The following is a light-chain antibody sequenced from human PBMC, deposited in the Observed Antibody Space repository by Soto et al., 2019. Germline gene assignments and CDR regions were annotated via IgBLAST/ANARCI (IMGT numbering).Light chain of an antibody. Sequence: EIVLTQSPGTLSLSPGERATLSCRASQSVSTTSLAWYQQKPGQAPTLLIYGASSRATGIPDRFSGSGSGTDFTLTISRLEPEDSAVYYCQQYGSSPYSFGQGTKLEIK. CDR3: QQYGSSPYS. J-gene: IGKJ2*01. CDR1: QSVSTTS. CDR2: GAS. V-gene: IGKV3-20*01.